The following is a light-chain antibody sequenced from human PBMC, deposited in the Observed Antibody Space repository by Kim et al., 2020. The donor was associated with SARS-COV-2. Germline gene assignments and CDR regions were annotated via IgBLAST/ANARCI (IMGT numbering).Light chain of an antibody. CDR3: QQYDSYPRT. CDR1: QGISSW. CDR2: AAS. Sequence: DIQMTQSPSSLSASVGDRVTITGRASQGISSWLAWYQQKPEKAPKCLIYAASSLQSGVPSRFSGSGSGTDFTLTINSLQPEDFATYYCQQYDSYPRTFGQGTRVEIK. J-gene: IGKJ1*01. V-gene: IGKV1D-16*01.